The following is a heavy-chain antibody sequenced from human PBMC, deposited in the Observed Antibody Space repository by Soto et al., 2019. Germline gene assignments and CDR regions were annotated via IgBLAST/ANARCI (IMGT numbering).Heavy chain of an antibody. CDR1: GGSISSGGYY. CDR2: IYYSGST. CDR3: AREGRFSGKGAFDI. V-gene: IGHV4-31*03. D-gene: IGHD6-25*01. J-gene: IGHJ3*02. Sequence: QVQLQESGPGLVKPSQTLSLTCTVSGGSISSGGYYWSWIRQHPGKGLEWIGYIYYSGSTYYNPPPTGRVTQSVDTSKNPCSLKLSSVTAADTAVYYCAREGRFSGKGAFDIWGQGTMVTVSS.